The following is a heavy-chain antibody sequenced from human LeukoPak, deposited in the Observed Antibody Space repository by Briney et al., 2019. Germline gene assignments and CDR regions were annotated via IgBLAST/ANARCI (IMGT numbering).Heavy chain of an antibody. CDR3: ARVSGSYYADYFDY. CDR2: IKQDGSEK. D-gene: IGHD1-26*01. J-gene: IGHJ4*02. V-gene: IGHV3-7*01. CDR1: RFTFSSYW. Sequence: GGSLGLSCATSRFTFSSYWMSWVRQAPGKGLEWVANIKQDGSEKYYVDSVKGRFTISRDNAKNSLYLQMNSLRAEDTAVYYCARVSGSYYADYFDYWGQGTLVTVSS.